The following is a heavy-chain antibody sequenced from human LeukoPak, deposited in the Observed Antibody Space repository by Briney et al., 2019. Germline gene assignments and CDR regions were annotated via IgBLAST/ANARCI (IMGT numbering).Heavy chain of an antibody. D-gene: IGHD1-26*01. Sequence: SETLSLTCIVSGYSISSGYYWGWIRQPPGKGLEWIGTIYRSGSTYSNPSLRDRDTISVDTSKNQFSLKLSSVTAADTAVYYCARTGAGYYYYYMDVWGKGTTVTVSS. CDR2: IYRSGST. V-gene: IGHV4-38-2*02. J-gene: IGHJ6*03. CDR3: ARTGAGYYYYYMDV. CDR1: GYSISSGYY.